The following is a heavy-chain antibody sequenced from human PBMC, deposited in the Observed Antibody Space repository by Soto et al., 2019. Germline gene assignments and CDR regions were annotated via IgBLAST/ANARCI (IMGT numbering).Heavy chain of an antibody. CDR1: GYTFTSYD. V-gene: IGHV1-8*01. J-gene: IGHJ3*02. CDR2: MNPNSGNT. CDR3: ARGGTLRYFDWLLSANDAFDI. D-gene: IGHD3-9*01. Sequence: ASVKVSCKASGYTFTSYDINWVRQATGQGLEWMGWMNPNSGNTGYAQKFQGRVTMTRNTSISTAYMELSSLRSEDTAVYYCARGGTLRYFDWLLSANDAFDIWGQGTMVTVSS.